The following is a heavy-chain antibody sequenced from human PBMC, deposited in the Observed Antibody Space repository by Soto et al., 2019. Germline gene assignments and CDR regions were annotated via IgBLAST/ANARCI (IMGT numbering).Heavy chain of an antibody. CDR3: ARDSRGDVNDAFDI. CDR1: GGSISSGGYY. J-gene: IGHJ3*02. CDR2: IYYSGST. V-gene: IGHV4-31*03. D-gene: IGHD2-21*02. Sequence: SETLSLTCTVSGGSISSGGYYWSWIRQHPGKGLEWIGYIYYSGSTYYNPSLKSRVTISVDTSKNQFSLKLSSVTAADTAVYYCARDSRGDVNDAFDIWGQGTMVTVSS.